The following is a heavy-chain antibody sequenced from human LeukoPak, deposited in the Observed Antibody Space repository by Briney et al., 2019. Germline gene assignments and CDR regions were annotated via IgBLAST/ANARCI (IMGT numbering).Heavy chain of an antibody. CDR1: GGTFSSYA. J-gene: IGHJ4*02. Sequence: SVKVSCKASGGTFSSYAISWVRQAPGQGLEWMGGIIPIFGTANYAQKFRGRVTITADESTSTAYMELSSLRSEDTAVYYCARDSHLPPYSYGYYFDYWGQGTLVTVSS. D-gene: IGHD5-18*01. CDR2: IIPIFGTA. CDR3: ARDSHLPPYSYGYYFDY. V-gene: IGHV1-69*13.